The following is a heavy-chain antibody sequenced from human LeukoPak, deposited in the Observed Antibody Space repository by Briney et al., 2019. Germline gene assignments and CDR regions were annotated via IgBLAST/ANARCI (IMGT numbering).Heavy chain of an antibody. V-gene: IGHV1-18*01. CDR3: ARVLRYCSSTSCYLNWFDP. CDR2: ISAYNGNT. D-gene: IGHD2-2*01. Sequence: GASVKVSCRASGYTFTSYGISWVRQAPGQGLEWMGWISAYNGNTNYAQKLQGRVTMTTDTSTSTAYMKLRSLRSDDTAVYYCARVLRYCSSTSCYLNWFDPWGQGTLVTVSS. J-gene: IGHJ5*02. CDR1: GYTFTSYG.